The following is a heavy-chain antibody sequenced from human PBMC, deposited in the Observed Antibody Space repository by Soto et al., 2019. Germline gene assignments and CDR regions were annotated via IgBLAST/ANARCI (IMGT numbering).Heavy chain of an antibody. D-gene: IGHD3-16*02. CDR2: IKQDESDK. Sequence: GGSRRLSWAVSGFRFRYYLMSWVRQAPGKGLEWVANIKQDESDKYYVDSVKGRFTISRDNAKNALYLQMNSLRVEDTAVYYCAAYCYTMTCTHFHGYSWGQGTQVTVSS. CDR1: GFRFRYYL. CDR3: AAYCYTMTCTHFHGYS. V-gene: IGHV3-7*03. J-gene: IGHJ5*02.